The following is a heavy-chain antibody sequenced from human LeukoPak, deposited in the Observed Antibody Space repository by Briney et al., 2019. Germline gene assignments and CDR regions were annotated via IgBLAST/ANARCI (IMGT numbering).Heavy chain of an antibody. CDR1: GFTFVDYG. CDR3: ARVRRSSSWYYDAFDI. CDR2: INWNGGST. J-gene: IGHJ3*02. D-gene: IGHD6-13*01. Sequence: GGSLRLSCAASGFTFVDYGMSWVRQAPGKGLEWVSGINWNGGSTGYADSVKGRFTISRDNAKNSLYLQMNSLRAEDTALYYCARVRRSSSWYYDAFDIWGQGTMVTVSS. V-gene: IGHV3-20*04.